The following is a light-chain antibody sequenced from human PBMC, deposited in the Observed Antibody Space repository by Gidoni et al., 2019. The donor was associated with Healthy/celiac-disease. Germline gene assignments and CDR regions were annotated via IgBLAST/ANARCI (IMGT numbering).Light chain of an antibody. CDR3: QQRSNWPPEYT. V-gene: IGKV3-11*01. Sequence: EIVLTQSTATLSLSPGARATRSCRASQSVSSYLAWYQQKPGQAPRLLIYDASTRATGIPGRFSGSGSGTDCTLTISSLEPEDFAVYYCQQRSNWPPEYTFXXXTKLEIK. CDR2: DAS. J-gene: IGKJ2*01. CDR1: QSVSSY.